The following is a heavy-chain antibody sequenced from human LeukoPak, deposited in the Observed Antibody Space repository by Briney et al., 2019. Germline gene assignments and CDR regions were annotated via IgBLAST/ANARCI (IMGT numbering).Heavy chain of an antibody. CDR3: ARDHGEVYYDSSGYPNGYYGMDV. D-gene: IGHD3-22*01. J-gene: IGHJ6*02. V-gene: IGHV1-2*04. Sequence: ASVKVSCKASGYTFTGYYMHWVRQAPGQGLEWMGWINPNSGGTNYAQKFQGWVTMTRDTSISTAYMELSRLRSDDTAVYYCARDHGEVYYDSSGYPNGYYGMDVWGQGTTVTVSS. CDR1: GYTFTGYY. CDR2: INPNSGGT.